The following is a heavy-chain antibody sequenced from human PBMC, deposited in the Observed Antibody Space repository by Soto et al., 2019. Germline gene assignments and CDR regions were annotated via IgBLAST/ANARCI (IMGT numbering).Heavy chain of an antibody. CDR1: GFTFSSYA. Sequence: GGSLRLSCAASGFTFSSYAMHWVRQAPGKGLEWVAVISYDGSNKYYADSVKGRFTISRDNSKNTLYLQMNSLRAEDTAVYYCARDTLAVAGIMFLWGQGTLVTVSS. CDR3: ARDTLAVAGIMFL. CDR2: ISYDGSNK. D-gene: IGHD6-19*01. V-gene: IGHV3-30-3*01. J-gene: IGHJ4*02.